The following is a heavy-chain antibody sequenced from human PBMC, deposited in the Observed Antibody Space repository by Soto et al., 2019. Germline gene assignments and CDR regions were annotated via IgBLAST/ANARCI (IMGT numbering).Heavy chain of an antibody. CDR2: IYYSGST. CDR3: AGQHKYSYGPGYFDY. D-gene: IGHD5-18*01. Sequence: LSLTCTVSGGSISSSSYYWGWIRQPPGKGLEWIGSIYYSGSTYYNPSLKSRVTISVDTSKNQFSLKLSSVTAADTAVYYCAGQHKYSYGPGYFDYWGQGTLVTVSS. J-gene: IGHJ4*02. CDR1: GGSISSSSYY. V-gene: IGHV4-39*01.